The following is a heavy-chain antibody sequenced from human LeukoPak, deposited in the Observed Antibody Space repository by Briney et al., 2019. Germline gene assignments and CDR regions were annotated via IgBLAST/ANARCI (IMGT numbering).Heavy chain of an antibody. V-gene: IGHV3-74*01. CDR1: GFTFSSYW. J-gene: IGHJ4*02. CDR2: INSDGSST. D-gene: IGHD1-7*01. CDR3: ARDHVLSELELRPQDY. Sequence: GGSLRLSCAAPGFTFSSYWMHWVRQAPGKGLVWVSRINSDGSSTSYADSVKGRFTISRDNAKNTLYLQMNSLRAEDTAVYYCARDHVLSELELRPQDYWGQGTLVTVSS.